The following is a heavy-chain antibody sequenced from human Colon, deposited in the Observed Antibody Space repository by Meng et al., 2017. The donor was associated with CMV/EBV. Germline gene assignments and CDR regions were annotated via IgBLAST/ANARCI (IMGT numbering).Heavy chain of an antibody. Sequence: LRLSCSVSGASINGGEYDWTWIRYLPGKGLEWLGYISDRGNTRYNPSLESRLAFFTDTTRNQFSLHLTSVTAADTAVYFCARGRRLIYDFWGQGTLVTVS. V-gene: IGHV4-30-4*01. D-gene: IGHD3/OR15-3a*01. CDR1: GASINGGEYD. CDR3: ARGRRLIYDF. CDR2: ISDRGNT. J-gene: IGHJ4*02.